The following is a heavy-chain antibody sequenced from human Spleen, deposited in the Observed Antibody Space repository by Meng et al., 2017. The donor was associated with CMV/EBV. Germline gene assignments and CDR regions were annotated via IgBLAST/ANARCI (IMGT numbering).Heavy chain of an antibody. J-gene: IGHJ4*02. D-gene: IGHD6-13*01. CDR3: VRDKADSSIWYVGLDY. Sequence: GGSLRLSCIVSGFTFGDYAMSWVRQAPGKGLEWVGFIRNKAYGGTREYAASVKGRVIISRDDSKSIAHLQMNSLKTEDTAVYYCVRDKADSSIWYVGLDYWGQGRLVTVSS. V-gene: IGHV3-49*04. CDR2: IRNKAYGGTR. CDR1: GFTFGDYA.